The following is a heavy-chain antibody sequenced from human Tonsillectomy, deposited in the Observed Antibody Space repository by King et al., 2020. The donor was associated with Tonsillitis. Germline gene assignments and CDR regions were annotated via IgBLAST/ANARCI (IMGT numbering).Heavy chain of an antibody. D-gene: IGHD6-19*01. CDR3: ARDRIAVALYYYYYMDV. V-gene: IGHV3-53*01. Sequence: VQLVESGGGLIQPGGSLRLSCAASGFTVSSNYMSWVRQAPGKGLEWGAVIYCGGRTYYAESVKGRFTISRDNSKNTLYLQMNSLRAEDTAVYYCARDRIAVALYYYYYMDVWGKGTTVTVSS. J-gene: IGHJ6*03. CDR1: GFTVSSNY. CDR2: IYCGGRT.